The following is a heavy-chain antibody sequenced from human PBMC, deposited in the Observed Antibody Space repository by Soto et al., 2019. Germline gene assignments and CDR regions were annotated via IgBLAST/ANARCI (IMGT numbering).Heavy chain of an antibody. CDR2: IYYTGST. CDR1: GGCHSSGSHQ. CDR3: PRLQPCDSWSGSGPMDL. D-gene: IGHD3-3*01. V-gene: IGHV4-61*01. J-gene: IGHJ6*02. Sequence: TLWLPCTVCGGCHSSGSHQGSWVRQSPGKGLEGIGYIYYTGSTNYNPSLKSRGTISVDTSKNQFSLKLTSVTAADTALYFCPRLQPCDSWSGSGPMDLCGQRTTVTFSS.